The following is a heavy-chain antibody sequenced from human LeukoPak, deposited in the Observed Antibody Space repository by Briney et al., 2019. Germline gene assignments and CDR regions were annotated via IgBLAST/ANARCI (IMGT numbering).Heavy chain of an antibody. J-gene: IGHJ4*02. D-gene: IGHD6-19*01. CDR3: ARSERGWYLSY. Sequence: GGSLRLSCAASGFTVSSNYMSWVRQAPGKGLEWVSVIYSGSSTYYADSVKGRFTISRDNSKNTLYLQMNSLRAEDTAVYYCARSERGWYLSYWGQGTLVTVSS. V-gene: IGHV3-66*01. CDR2: IYSGSST. CDR1: GFTVSSNY.